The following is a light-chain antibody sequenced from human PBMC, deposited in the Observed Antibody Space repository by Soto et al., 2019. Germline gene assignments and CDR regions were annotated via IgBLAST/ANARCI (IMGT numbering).Light chain of an antibody. J-gene: IGKJ3*01. CDR3: QQYYSSHPGFT. V-gene: IGKV3-20*01. CDR2: GAA. CDR1: QRVSSTY. Sequence: EVVLTQSPDTLSLFPGERATLACRASQRVSSTYFAWYRQKPGQPPRLLIYGAANRATGVPDRFSGSGSGTDFTLPSSRLEPEDFAVYYCQQYYSSHPGFTFGHGT.